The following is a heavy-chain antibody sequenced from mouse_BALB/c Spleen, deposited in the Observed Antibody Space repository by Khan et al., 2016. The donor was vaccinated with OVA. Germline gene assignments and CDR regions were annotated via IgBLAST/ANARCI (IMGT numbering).Heavy chain of an antibody. V-gene: IGHV2-9*02. Sequence: QVQLKESGPGLVAPSQSLSITCTVSGFSLTSYGVHWISQPPGKGLEWLGVIWAGGSTNYNSALMSRLSISKDNSKSQVFLKMNSLQTDDTAMYFCARNREPDYFDYWGQGTTLTVSS. J-gene: IGHJ2*01. CDR2: IWAGGST. CDR3: ARNREPDYFDY. CDR1: GFSLTSYG.